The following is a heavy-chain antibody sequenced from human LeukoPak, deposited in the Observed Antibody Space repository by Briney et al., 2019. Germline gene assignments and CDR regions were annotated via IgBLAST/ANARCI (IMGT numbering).Heavy chain of an antibody. CDR3: ARAPTIAVAGTYYYYLDV. J-gene: IGHJ4*02. CDR2: MNQDGSEK. CDR1: GFIFSRYW. Sequence: SLRLSCAASGFIFSRYWMSWVRQAPGKGLEWVANMNQDGSEKYYVDSVKGRFTISRDNAKNSLYLQMNSLRAEDTAVYYCARAPTIAVAGTYYYYLDVWGQGTLVTVSS. D-gene: IGHD6-19*01. V-gene: IGHV3-7*01.